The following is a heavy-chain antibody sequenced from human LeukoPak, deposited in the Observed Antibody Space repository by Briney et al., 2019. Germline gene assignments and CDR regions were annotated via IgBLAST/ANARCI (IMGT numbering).Heavy chain of an antibody. D-gene: IGHD5-18*01. V-gene: IGHV4-34*01. Sequence: SETLSLTCAAYGGSFSGYHWSWIRQPPGKGLEWIGGINHSGSTNYNPSLKSRVTISVDKSKNKVSLKLSSVPAADTAVYYWAGGRSSNTPMEPWGQGTLVTVSS. CDR1: GGSFSGYH. J-gene: IGHJ5*02. CDR2: INHSGST. CDR3: AGGRSSNTPMEP.